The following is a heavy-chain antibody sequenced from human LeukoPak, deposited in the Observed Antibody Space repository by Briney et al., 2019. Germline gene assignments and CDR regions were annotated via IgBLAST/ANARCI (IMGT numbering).Heavy chain of an antibody. Sequence: GGSLRLSCAASGFTFSSYGMHWVRQAPGKGLEWVAVIWYDGSNKYYAYSVKGRFTISRDNSKNTLYLQMNCVRGEDTGVYYCARDQGEIWFGELSVQIDYWGQGTLVTVSS. CDR1: GFTFSSYG. D-gene: IGHD3-10*01. CDR2: IWYDGSNK. CDR3: ARDQGEIWFGELSVQIDY. V-gene: IGHV3-33*01. J-gene: IGHJ4*02.